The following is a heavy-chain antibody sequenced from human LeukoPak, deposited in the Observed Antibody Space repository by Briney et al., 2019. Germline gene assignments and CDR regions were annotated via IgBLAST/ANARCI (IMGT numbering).Heavy chain of an antibody. J-gene: IGHJ6*02. CDR1: GFTFSSYW. V-gene: IGHV3-7*01. Sequence: GGSLRLSCAASGFTFSSYWMSWVRQAPGKGLEWVANIKQDGSEKYYVDSVKGRFTISRDNARNSLYLQMNSLRAEDTAVYYCARDIVYDEFITMIVVVTEPYYYYGMDVWGQGTTVTVSS. D-gene: IGHD3-22*01. CDR3: ARDIVYDEFITMIVVVTEPYYYYGMDV. CDR2: IKQDGSEK.